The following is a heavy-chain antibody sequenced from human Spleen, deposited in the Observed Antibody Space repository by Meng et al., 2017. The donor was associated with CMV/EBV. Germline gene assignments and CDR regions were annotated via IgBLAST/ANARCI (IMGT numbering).Heavy chain of an antibody. J-gene: IGHJ4*02. Sequence: GGSLRLSCAASGSTFSNAGMSWVRQAPGKGLEWVGRIKSKTDGGTTDYAAPVKGRFSISRDDSKNTLYLQMTSLKIEDTAVYYCVTDDDWIQLWSFDYWGQGTLVTVSS. CDR1: GSTFSNAG. V-gene: IGHV3-15*01. CDR2: IKSKTDGGTT. CDR3: VTDDDWIQLWSFDY. D-gene: IGHD5-18*01.